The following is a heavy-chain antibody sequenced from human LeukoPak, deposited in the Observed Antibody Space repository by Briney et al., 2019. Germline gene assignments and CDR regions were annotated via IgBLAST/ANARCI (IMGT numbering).Heavy chain of an antibody. J-gene: IGHJ4*02. CDR1: GFTFNGYE. V-gene: IGHV3-48*03. CDR2: ISSRGTTI. CDR3: AREDVLRGVPYLDY. Sequence: GGSLRLSCAASGFTFNGYEMNWVRQSPGKGLEWISYISSRGTTIYYADSVRGRFTVSRDNAKNSLYLQMNSLRAEDTAVYYCAREDVLRGVPYLDYWGQGTLVTVSS. D-gene: IGHD3-10*01.